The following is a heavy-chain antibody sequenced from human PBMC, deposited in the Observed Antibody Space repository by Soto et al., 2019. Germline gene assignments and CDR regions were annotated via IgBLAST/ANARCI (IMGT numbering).Heavy chain of an antibody. J-gene: IGHJ3*02. D-gene: IGHD3-22*01. Sequence: GGSLRLSCAASGFTFSDYYMSWIRQAPGKGLEWVSYISSSSSYTNYADSVKGRFTISRDNAKNSLYLQMNSLRAEDTAVYYCARDPEGDYYDSSGYYFNAFDIWGQGTMVTVSS. CDR2: ISSSSSYT. CDR1: GFTFSDYY. CDR3: ARDPEGDYYDSSGYYFNAFDI. V-gene: IGHV3-11*06.